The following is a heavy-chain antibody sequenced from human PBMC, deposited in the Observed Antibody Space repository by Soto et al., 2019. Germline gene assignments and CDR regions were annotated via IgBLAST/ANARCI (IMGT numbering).Heavy chain of an antibody. D-gene: IGHD3-10*01. CDR2: IYYRGRT. V-gene: IGHV4-39*07. Sequence: SETLSLTCTVSGGSISSSSYYWGWIRQPPGKGLEWIGSIYYRGRTYYNPSIKNRVTKSVDTSKNQFSLKLSSVTAADTDEYYCVRGALCYCSWSYYKGSVATTRYYFDYWVQGTLVTVSS. CDR3: VRGALCYCSWSYYKGSVATTRYYFDY. J-gene: IGHJ4*02. CDR1: GGSISSSSYY.